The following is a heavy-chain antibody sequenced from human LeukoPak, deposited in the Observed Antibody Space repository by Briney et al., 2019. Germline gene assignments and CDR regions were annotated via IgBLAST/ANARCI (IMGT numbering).Heavy chain of an antibody. CDR2: IYSGGST. D-gene: IGHD3-22*01. CDR3: TTDGPSSGYYYYFDY. J-gene: IGHJ4*02. V-gene: IGHV3-53*01. CDR1: GFTVSSNY. Sequence: GGSLRLSCAASGFTVSSNYMSWVRQAPGKGLEWVSVIYSGGSTYYADSVRGRFTISRDNSKNTLYLQMNSLKTEDTAVYYCTTDGPSSGYYYYFDYWGQGTLVTVSS.